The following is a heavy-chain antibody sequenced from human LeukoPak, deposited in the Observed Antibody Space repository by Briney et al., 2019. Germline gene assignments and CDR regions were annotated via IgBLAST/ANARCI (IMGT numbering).Heavy chain of an antibody. CDR1: GFTFSSYS. CDR3: AREYSGYDYVSFHYYCYYMDV. J-gene: IGHJ6*03. Sequence: GGSLRLSCAASGFTFSSYSMSWVRQAPGKGLEWVANIKQDGSEKYYVDSVKGRFTISRDNAKNSLYLQMNSLRAEDTAVYYCAREYSGYDYVSFHYYCYYMDVWGKGTTVTISS. CDR2: IKQDGSEK. V-gene: IGHV3-7*01. D-gene: IGHD5-12*01.